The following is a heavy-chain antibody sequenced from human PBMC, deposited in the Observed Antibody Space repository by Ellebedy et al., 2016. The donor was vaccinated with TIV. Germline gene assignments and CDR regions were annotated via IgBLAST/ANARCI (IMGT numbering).Heavy chain of an antibody. V-gene: IGHV3-48*04. CDR1: GFTFSSSW. D-gene: IGHD1-1*01. CDR2: ISSSSSTI. Sequence: GESLKISCAASGFTFSSSWMHWVRQAPGKGLEWVSHISSSSSTIYYADSVKGRFTISRDNAKNSLYLQMNSLRAEDTAVYYCARVGARSGNPYAFDIWGQGTMVTVSS. CDR3: ARVGARSGNPYAFDI. J-gene: IGHJ3*02.